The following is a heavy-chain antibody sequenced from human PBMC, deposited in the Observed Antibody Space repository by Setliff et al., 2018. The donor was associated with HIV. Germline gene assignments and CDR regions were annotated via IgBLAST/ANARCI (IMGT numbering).Heavy chain of an antibody. V-gene: IGHV1-3*01. CDR1: GYTFSTYA. CDR2: INAGNGNT. Sequence: ASVKVSCKASGYTFSTYAIHWVRQAPGQRLEWMGWINAGNGNTKYSQKFQGRVTITRDTSASTVYMELSSLGSEDTAVYYCARDGHYNLWSGYGYYYYYMDVWGKGTTVTVSS. CDR3: ARDGHYNLWSGYGYYYYYMDV. J-gene: IGHJ6*03. D-gene: IGHD3-3*01.